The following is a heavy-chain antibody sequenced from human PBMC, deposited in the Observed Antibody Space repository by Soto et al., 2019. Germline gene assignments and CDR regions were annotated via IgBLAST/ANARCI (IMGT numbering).Heavy chain of an antibody. Sequence: SETLSLSCAVDGGSFSGYYWSWIRQPPGKGLEWIRDINHSGSNNYNPSLKSRVTISVDTSKNQFSLKLSSVTAADTAVYYCARLATYYDFWSGQRNWFDPWGQGTLVTVS. CDR2: INHSGSN. CDR1: GGSFSGYY. CDR3: ARLATYYDFWSGQRNWFDP. D-gene: IGHD3-3*01. J-gene: IGHJ5*02. V-gene: IGHV4-34*01.